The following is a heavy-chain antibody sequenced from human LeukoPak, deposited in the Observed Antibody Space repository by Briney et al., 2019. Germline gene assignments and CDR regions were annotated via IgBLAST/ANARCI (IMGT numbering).Heavy chain of an antibody. CDR2: IKQDGSEK. D-gene: IGHD4-23*01. CDR1: GFTFSSYW. Sequence: GGSLRLSCAASGFTFSSYWMSWVRQAPGKGLEWVANIKQDGSEKYYVDSVKGRFTISRDNAKKSLYLQMNSLRAEDTAVYYCARLRNVGGNPHPFNVWGQGTTVTVSS. CDR3: ARLRNVGGNPHPFNV. J-gene: IGHJ3*01. V-gene: IGHV3-7*01.